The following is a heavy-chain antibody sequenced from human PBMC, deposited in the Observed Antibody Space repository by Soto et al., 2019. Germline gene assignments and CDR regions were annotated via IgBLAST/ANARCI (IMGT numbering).Heavy chain of an antibody. CDR2: ISGSGGST. Sequence: EVQLLESGGGLVQPGGSLRLSCAASGFTFSSYAMSWVRQAPGKGLEWVPVISGSGGSTYYADSVKGRFTISRDNSKNTLYLQMNSLRAEDTAVDYCAKRGSGSQFDCWGQGTLVTVSS. CDR1: GFTFSSYA. CDR3: AKRGSGSQFDC. V-gene: IGHV3-23*01. D-gene: IGHD1-26*01. J-gene: IGHJ4*02.